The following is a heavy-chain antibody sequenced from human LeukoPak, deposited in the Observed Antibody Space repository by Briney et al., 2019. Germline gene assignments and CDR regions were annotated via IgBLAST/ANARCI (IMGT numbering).Heavy chain of an antibody. J-gene: IGHJ5*02. CDR2: IYYSGST. D-gene: IGHD3-3*01. CDR3: ARHKDFWSGLNWFDP. CDR1: GASISSFY. V-gene: IGHV4-59*08. Sequence: SETLSLTCTVSGASISSFYWSWIRQPSGKGLEWIGYIYYSGSTNYNPSLMSRVTISVDTSKNQFSLRLSSVTAADTAVYYCARHKDFWSGLNWFDPWGQGTLVTVSS.